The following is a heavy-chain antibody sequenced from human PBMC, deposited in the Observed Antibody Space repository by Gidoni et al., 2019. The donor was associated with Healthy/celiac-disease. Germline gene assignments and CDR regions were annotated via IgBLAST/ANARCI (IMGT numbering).Heavy chain of an antibody. CDR1: GGTFSSYA. V-gene: IGHV1-69*04. J-gene: IGHJ4*02. CDR3: ASSDQDSSSSPPLLGVLA. Sequence: QVQLVQSGAEVKKPGSSVKVSCKASGGTFSSYAISWVRQAPGQGLEWMGRIIPILGIANYAQKFQGRVTITADKSTSTAYMELSSLRSEDTAVYYCASSDQDSSSSPPLLGVLAWGQGTLVTVSS. CDR2: IIPILGIA. D-gene: IGHD6-6*01.